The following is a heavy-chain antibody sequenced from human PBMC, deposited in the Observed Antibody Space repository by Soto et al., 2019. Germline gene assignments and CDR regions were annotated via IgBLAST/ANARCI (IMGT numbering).Heavy chain of an antibody. J-gene: IGHJ4*02. CDR2: IWTDGSYE. Sequence: QVQLVESGGGVAQTGGSLRLSCAASGFTFSRYGMHWVRQAPGKGLEWVAVIWTDGSYEYYADSVMGRFTISRDNSKNTLYLQMNSLRAEDTAVYYCARAGHDSSGYYYRGLDYWGPGTLVTVSS. CDR3: ARAGHDSSGYYYRGLDY. V-gene: IGHV3-33*01. CDR1: GFTFSRYG. D-gene: IGHD3-22*01.